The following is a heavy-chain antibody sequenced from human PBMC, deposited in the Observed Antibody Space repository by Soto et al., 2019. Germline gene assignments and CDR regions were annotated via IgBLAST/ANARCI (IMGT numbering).Heavy chain of an antibody. J-gene: IGHJ6*02. CDR1: GYSISSGYY. CDR3: ARGGAPGYNWNYRDYYYYYGMDV. CDR2: IYHSGST. Sequence: PSETLSLTCAVSGYSISSGYYWGWIRQPPGKGLEWIGSIYHSGSTYYNPSPKSRVTISVDTSKNQFSLKLSSVTAADTAVYYCARGGAPGYNWNYRDYYYYYGMDVWGQGTTVTVSS. D-gene: IGHD1-7*01. V-gene: IGHV4-38-2*01.